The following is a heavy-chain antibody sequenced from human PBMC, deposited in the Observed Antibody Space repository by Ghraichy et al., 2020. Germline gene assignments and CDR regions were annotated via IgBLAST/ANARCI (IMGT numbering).Heavy chain of an antibody. J-gene: IGHJ4*02. CDR2: SRNKARGYTT. CDR3: ARADSGAYPPIDY. D-gene: IGHD3-16*01. CDR1: GFTFSDHY. Sequence: GSLRLSCAASGFTFSDHYMGWVRHAPGKRLEWVGRSRNKARGYTTEYAATVRGRFTVSRDDSKNSLYLQMNSLKTADTAVYYCARADSGAYPPIDYWGQGTLVTVSS. V-gene: IGHV3-72*01.